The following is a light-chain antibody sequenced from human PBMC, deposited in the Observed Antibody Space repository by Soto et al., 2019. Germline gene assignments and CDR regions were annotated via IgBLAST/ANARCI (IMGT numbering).Light chain of an antibody. CDR1: SSDVGAYNY. CDR3: SSYTSSSSEV. V-gene: IGLV2-14*01. J-gene: IGLJ1*01. CDR2: EVS. Sequence: QSVLTQPASVSGSPGQSITISCTGTSSDVGAYNYVSWYQQHPGKAPKLMIYEVSNRPSGVSNRFSGCKSGNTASLTIFGLHAEDEADYYCSSYTSSSSEVFGTGTKGTVL.